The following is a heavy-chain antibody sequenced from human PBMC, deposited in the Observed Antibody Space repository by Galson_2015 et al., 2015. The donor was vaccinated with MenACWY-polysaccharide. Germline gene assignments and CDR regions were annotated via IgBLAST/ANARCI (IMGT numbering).Heavy chain of an antibody. J-gene: IGHJ4*02. Sequence: SETLSLTCAVSDYSIRSGYSWGWIRQPPGKGLEWIASIFHSGTTYYNPSLKSRVTISVDTSKNQFSLKLSSVTAADTAVYYCARVEKYSGSYYILHWGQGTLVTVSS. D-gene: IGHD1-26*01. CDR2: IFHSGTT. V-gene: IGHV4-38-2*01. CDR1: DYSIRSGYS. CDR3: ARVEKYSGSYYILH.